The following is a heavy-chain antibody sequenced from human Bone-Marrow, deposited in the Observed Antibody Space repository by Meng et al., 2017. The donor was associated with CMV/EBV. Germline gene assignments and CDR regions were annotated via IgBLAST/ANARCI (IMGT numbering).Heavy chain of an antibody. Sequence: CTVSGGSISSSSYYWCWIRQPPGKGLEWIGSIYYSGSTYYHPSLTSRVTISVDTSKNQFSLKLSSVTAADTAVYYCARTRIQLCFDYWGQGTLVTVSS. CDR1: GGSISSSSYY. J-gene: IGHJ4*02. CDR2: IYYSGST. CDR3: ARTRIQLCFDY. V-gene: IGHV4-39*01. D-gene: IGHD5-18*01.